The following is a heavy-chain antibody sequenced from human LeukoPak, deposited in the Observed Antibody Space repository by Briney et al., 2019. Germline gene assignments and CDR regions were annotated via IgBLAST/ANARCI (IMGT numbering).Heavy chain of an antibody. D-gene: IGHD1-26*01. Sequence: SETLSLTCTVSGGSISNYYWSWIRQPPGKGLEWIGYIYYSGSTSYNPSPKSRVTISVDTSKKQFSLKLSSVTAADTAFYYCARYIVSYPHDAFDIWGQGTMVTVSS. CDR3: ARYIVSYPHDAFDI. J-gene: IGHJ3*02. CDR1: GGSISNYY. V-gene: IGHV4-59*01. CDR2: IYYSGST.